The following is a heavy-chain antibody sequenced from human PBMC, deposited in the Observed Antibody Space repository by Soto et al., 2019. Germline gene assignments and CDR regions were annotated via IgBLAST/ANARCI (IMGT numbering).Heavy chain of an antibody. V-gene: IGHV3-23*01. CDR1: GFSFGSYA. J-gene: IGHJ4*02. D-gene: IGHD3-3*01. CDR2: ISGSDGKT. CDR3: ARWSHLDY. Sequence: PGGSLRLSCAASGFSFGSYALSWDRQAPGKGLEWVSTISGSDGKTFYADSVEGRFSISRDTSQSTLYLQMNSLRADDTAMYYCARWSHLDYWGQGTRVTVFS.